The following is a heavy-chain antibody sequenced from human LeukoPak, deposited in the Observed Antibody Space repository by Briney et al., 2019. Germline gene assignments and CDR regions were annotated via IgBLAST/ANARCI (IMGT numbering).Heavy chain of an antibody. V-gene: IGHV3-74*01. CDR1: GFTFSSYW. CDR3: ATRIAVVPGAFDI. Sequence: GASLRLSWAAAGFTFSSYWMHWVRHARGKGVVWVSRINSDGSSTSYPDSVKGRFTISRDNAKNTLYLQMNSLRAEDTAVYYCATRIAVVPGAFDIWAKGQWSPSLQ. J-gene: IGHJ3*02. D-gene: IGHD6-19*01. CDR2: INSDGSST.